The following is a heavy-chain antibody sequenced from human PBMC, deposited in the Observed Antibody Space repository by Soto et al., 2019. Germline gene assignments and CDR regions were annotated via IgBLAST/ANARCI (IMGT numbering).Heavy chain of an antibody. J-gene: IGHJ4*02. Sequence: PGGSLRLSCVASGFTLSTYWMHWVRQAPGKGLVWVSRINSAGSSISYADSVKGRVTISRDNSRNTLYLQMNSLRAEDTAVYYWAKDALPDGYGVFAFWGQGPLVPVPP. CDR1: GFTLSTYW. CDR2: INSAGSSI. CDR3: AKDALPDGYGVFAF. D-gene: IGHD5-12*01. V-gene: IGHV3-74*01.